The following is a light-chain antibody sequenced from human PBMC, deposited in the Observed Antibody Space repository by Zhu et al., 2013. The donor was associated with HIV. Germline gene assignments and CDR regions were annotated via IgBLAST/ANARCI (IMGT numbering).Light chain of an antibody. CDR1: QSVSSTY. CDR3: QHYGTSPKT. Sequence: EIVLTQSPGTLSLSPGERATVSCRASQSVSSTYLGWYQQKPGQAPRLLIYGASNRATGTPDRFSGSGSGTDFTLTINRLEPEDFAVYYCQHYGTSPKTFGQGTKVDFK. V-gene: IGKV3-20*01. CDR2: GAS. J-gene: IGKJ1*01.